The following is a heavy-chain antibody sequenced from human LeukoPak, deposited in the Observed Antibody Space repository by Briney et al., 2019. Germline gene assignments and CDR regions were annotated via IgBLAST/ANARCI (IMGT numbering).Heavy chain of an antibody. CDR1: GYSISSGYY. D-gene: IGHD3-22*01. Sequence: KPSETLSLTSTVSGYSISSGYYWGWIRQPPGTGLEWIGRIYHSASTYYNPSLKSRVTISVDMSKNQSSLKLSSVTAADTAVYYCARDPTTPYYYDSSGFDYWGQGTLVTVSS. CDR3: ARDPTTPYYYDSSGFDY. V-gene: IGHV4-38-2*02. CDR2: IYHSAST. J-gene: IGHJ4*02.